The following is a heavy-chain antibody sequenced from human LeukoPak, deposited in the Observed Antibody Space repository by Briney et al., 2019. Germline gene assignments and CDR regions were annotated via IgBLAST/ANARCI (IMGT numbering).Heavy chain of an antibody. CDR3: ASSHDSSGND. CDR1: GFTFSNYW. D-gene: IGHD3-22*01. Sequence: GGSLRLSCGASGFTFSNYWMSWVRQAPGKGLEWVGNINQDGRAKYYVDSVKGRFTISRDNAKNSVYLQMNSLRDEDTAVYYCASSHDSSGNDWGQGTLVTVSS. CDR2: INQDGRAK. J-gene: IGHJ4*02. V-gene: IGHV3-7*01.